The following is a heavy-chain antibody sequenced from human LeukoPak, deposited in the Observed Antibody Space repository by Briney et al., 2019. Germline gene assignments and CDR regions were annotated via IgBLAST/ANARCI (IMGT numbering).Heavy chain of an antibody. CDR1: ELGVHW. D-gene: IGHD1-1*01. V-gene: IGHV3-74*01. CDR3: VRVTGIDDY. CDR2: INGDGIST. Sequence: PGGSLRLSCAASELGVHWMHWVRQAPGRGPVWVSRINGDGISTSDAEAVKGRFTISRDNSKNTLYLQINSLRFEATAVYYCVRVTGIDDYWGQGTLVTVSS. J-gene: IGHJ4*02.